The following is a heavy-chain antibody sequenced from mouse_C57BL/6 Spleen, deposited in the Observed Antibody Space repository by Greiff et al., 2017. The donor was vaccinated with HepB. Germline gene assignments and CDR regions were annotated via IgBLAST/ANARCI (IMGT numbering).Heavy chain of an antibody. Sequence: EVMLVESGGGLVKPGGSLKLSCAASGFTFSDYGMHWVRQAPEKGLEWVAYISSGSSTIYYADTVKGRFTISRDNAKNTLFLQMTSRRSEDTAMYYCARDPFAYWGQGTLVTVSA. J-gene: IGHJ3*01. CDR1: GFTFSDYG. CDR2: ISSGSSTI. V-gene: IGHV5-17*01. CDR3: ARDPFAY.